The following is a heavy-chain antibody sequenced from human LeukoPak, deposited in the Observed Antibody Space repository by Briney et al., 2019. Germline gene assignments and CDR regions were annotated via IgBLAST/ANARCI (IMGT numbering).Heavy chain of an antibody. CDR2: IYTGGNT. V-gene: IGHV3-53*01. CDR3: ARGDDSGYYDYFDY. CDR1: GFTVDSNY. J-gene: IGHJ4*02. Sequence: SGGSLRLSCAASGFTVDSNYPSWVRQAPGKGLEWVSTIYTGGNTYYAASVKGRFTISRDFSKNTVFLHMNSLRAEDTAMYYCARGDDSGYYDYFDYWGQGALVTVSS. D-gene: IGHD3-22*01.